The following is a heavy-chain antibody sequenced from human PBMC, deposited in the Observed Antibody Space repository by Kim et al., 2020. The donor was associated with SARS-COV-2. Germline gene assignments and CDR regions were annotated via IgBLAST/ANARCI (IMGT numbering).Heavy chain of an antibody. CDR3: ARAAGPRGLTIFGVRYGM. D-gene: IGHD3-3*01. Sequence: SETLSLTCAVYGGSFSGYYWSWIRQPPGKGLEWIGEINHSGSTNYNPSLKSRVTISVDTSKNQFSLKLSSVTAADTAVYYCARAAGPRGLTIFGVRYGM. CDR1: GGSFSGYY. CDR2: INHSGST. J-gene: IGHJ6*01. V-gene: IGHV4-34*01.